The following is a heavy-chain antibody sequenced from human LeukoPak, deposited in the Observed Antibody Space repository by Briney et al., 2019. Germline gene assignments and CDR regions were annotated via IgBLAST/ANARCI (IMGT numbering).Heavy chain of an antibody. J-gene: IGHJ4*02. CDR2: IYHSGST. V-gene: IGHV4-30-2*01. Sequence: PSETLSLTCAVSGGSISSGGYSWSWIRQPPGKGLEWIGYIYHSGSTYYNPSLKSRVTISVDRSKNQFSLNLSSVTAADTAVYYCARARSYYDILTGHPPYYFDYWGQGTLVTVSS. D-gene: IGHD3-9*01. CDR1: GGSISSGGYS. CDR3: ARARSYYDILTGHPPYYFDY.